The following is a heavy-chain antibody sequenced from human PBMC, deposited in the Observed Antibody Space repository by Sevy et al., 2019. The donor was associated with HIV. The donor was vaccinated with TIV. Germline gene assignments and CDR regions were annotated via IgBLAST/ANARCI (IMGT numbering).Heavy chain of an antibody. CDR1: GFSFSDSY. CDR2: ISGSGNII. V-gene: IGHV3-11*01. Sequence: AGSLRLSCAASGFSFSDSYMSWVRQAPGKGLEWIAYISGSGNIIYYADSVRGRFSISRDNAKKSLYLQMNSLRAEDTAVYFCAKKGYSSGIFYYFDYWGQGTLVTVSS. CDR3: AKKGYSSGIFYYFDY. D-gene: IGHD5-18*01. J-gene: IGHJ4*02.